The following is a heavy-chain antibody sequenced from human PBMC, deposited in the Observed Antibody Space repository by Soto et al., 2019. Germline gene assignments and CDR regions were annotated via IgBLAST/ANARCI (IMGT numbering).Heavy chain of an antibody. D-gene: IGHD2-8*01. CDR2: ISSNGANT. J-gene: IGHJ4*01. Sequence: PGGSLRLSCAASGFTFDSPYSHAMSWVRQSPGKGPEWVSTISSNGANTHYAESVQGRFTISKDASRNTVHLHMNSQRADDTATYFCVSWVSAHSDYWGHGTPVTVSS. V-gene: IGHV3-23*01. CDR3: VSWVSAHSDY. CDR1: GFTFDSPYSHA.